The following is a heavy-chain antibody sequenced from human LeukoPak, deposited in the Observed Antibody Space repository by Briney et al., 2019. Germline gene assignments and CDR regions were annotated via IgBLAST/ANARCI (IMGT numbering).Heavy chain of an antibody. D-gene: IGHD1-26*01. Sequence: SETLSLTCTVSGGSISSYYWSWIRQPPGKGLEWIGYIYYSGSTNYNPSLKSRVTISVDTSKNQFSLKLSSVTAADTAVYYCARHGDSTWELGYWGQGTLVTVSS. V-gene: IGHV4-59*08. CDR3: ARHGDSTWELGY. J-gene: IGHJ4*02. CDR2: IYYSGST. CDR1: GGSISSYY.